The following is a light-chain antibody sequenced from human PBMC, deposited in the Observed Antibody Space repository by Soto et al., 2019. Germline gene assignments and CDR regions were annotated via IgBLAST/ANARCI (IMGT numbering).Light chain of an antibody. CDR3: QQYDNVPLT. CDR1: QDIGIY. V-gene: IGKV1-33*01. J-gene: IGKJ4*01. Sequence: DIQMTQSPSSLSASVGDRVTITCQASQDIGIYLNWYQHKPGEAPKLLIYDASKLEAGVPSRFSGRGSGTDFTFSISSLQPEDIATYYCQQYDNVPLTFGGGTKVDIK. CDR2: DAS.